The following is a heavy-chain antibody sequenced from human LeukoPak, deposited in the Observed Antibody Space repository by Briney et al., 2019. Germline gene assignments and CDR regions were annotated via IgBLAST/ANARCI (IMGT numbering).Heavy chain of an antibody. Sequence: GGSLRLSCAASGFTFSSYWMHWVRQAPGKGRVGVSRIKSDGSTNYADSVKGRFTISRDNAKNTVSLQMNSLRAEDTGVYYCARAPSEIGGYYPEYFRHWGQGTLVTVSS. D-gene: IGHD3-22*01. CDR2: IKSDGST. V-gene: IGHV3-74*01. CDR1: GFTFSSYW. J-gene: IGHJ1*01. CDR3: ARAPSEIGGYYPEYFRH.